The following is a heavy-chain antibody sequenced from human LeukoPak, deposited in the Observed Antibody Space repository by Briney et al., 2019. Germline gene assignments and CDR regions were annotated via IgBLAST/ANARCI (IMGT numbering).Heavy chain of an antibody. CDR1: GFXFDDYG. CDR3: AKEPRQWLGGAGY. V-gene: IGHV3-23*01. Sequence: PGGSLRLSCAASGFXFDDYGISWVRQAPGKGLEWVSAISGSGGSTYYADSVKGRFTISRDNSKNTLYLQMNSLRAEDTAVYYCAKEPRQWLGGAGYWGQGTLVTVSS. D-gene: IGHD6-19*01. J-gene: IGHJ4*02. CDR2: ISGSGGST.